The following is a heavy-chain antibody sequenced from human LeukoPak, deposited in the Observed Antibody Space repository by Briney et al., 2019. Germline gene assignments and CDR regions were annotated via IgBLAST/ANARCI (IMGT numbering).Heavy chain of an antibody. CDR1: GFTFSDYY. D-gene: IGHD3-3*01. CDR2: ISSSGSTI. Sequence: GGSLRLSCAASGFTFSDYYMSWIRQAPGKGLEWVSYISSSGSTIYYADSVKGRFTTSRDNAKNSLYLQMNSLRDESTAVYYCARDSNDFWSGHLGYWGQGTLVTVSS. CDR3: ARDSNDFWSGHLGY. J-gene: IGHJ4*02. V-gene: IGHV3-11*04.